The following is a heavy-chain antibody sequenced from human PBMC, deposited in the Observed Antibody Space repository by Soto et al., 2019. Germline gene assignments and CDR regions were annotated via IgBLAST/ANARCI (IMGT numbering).Heavy chain of an antibody. V-gene: IGHV4-34*01. D-gene: IGHD6-6*01. J-gene: IGHJ6*02. CDR1: GGSFSCYF. Sequence: SETLSLTCTVYGGSFSCYFWIWIRQPPGKGLEWIGEINLGGSTNYNPSLKSRVTISVDTSKNQFSLKLSSVTAADTAFYYCARAVSTRPDGYYYYGMDVWGQGTTVTV. CDR3: ARAVSTRPDGYYYYGMDV. CDR2: INLGGST.